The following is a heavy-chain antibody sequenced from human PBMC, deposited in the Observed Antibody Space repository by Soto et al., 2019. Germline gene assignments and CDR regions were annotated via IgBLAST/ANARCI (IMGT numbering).Heavy chain of an antibody. CDR1: GYTFTRYD. V-gene: IGHV1-8*01. Sequence: QVQLVQSGAEVKKPGASVKVSCKASGYTFTRYDINWVRQATGQGLEWMGWMNPNSGNTGYAQKFQGRVTMTRNTSISTAYMELSSLGAGGTAVYYWARGGGGGRSSGWNWFDPWGQGTLVTVSS. J-gene: IGHJ5*02. CDR3: ARGGGGGRSSGWNWFDP. D-gene: IGHD6-19*01. CDR2: MNPNSGNT.